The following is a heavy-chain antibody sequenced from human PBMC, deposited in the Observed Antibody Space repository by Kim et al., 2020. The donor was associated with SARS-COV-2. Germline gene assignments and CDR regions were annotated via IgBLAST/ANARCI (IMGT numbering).Heavy chain of an antibody. Sequence: SETLSLTCAVYGGSFSGYYWSWIRQPPGKGLEWIGEINHSGSTNYNPSLKSRVTISVDTSKNQFSLKLSSVTAADTAVYYCARGLFTVSSSWYSDLKRLPYYFDYWGQGTLVTVSS. D-gene: IGHD6-13*01. J-gene: IGHJ4*02. CDR1: GGSFSGYY. V-gene: IGHV4-34*01. CDR2: INHSGST. CDR3: ARGLFTVSSSWYSDLKRLPYYFDY.